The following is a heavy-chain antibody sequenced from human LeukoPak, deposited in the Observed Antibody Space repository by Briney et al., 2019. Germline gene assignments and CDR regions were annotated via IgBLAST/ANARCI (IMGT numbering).Heavy chain of an antibody. CDR1: GFIFSSYS. V-gene: IGHV3-30*04. CDR2: ISFDGNYK. CDR3: ARVAATGRGPTHYAMDV. J-gene: IGHJ6*02. D-gene: IGHD6-13*01. Sequence: GGSLRLSCAASGFIFSSYSIHWVRQAPGKGLEWVAVISFDGNYKYYADSVKGRFTISRDNSKNTLHLQMNSLRAEGTALYYCARVAATGRGPTHYAMDVWGQGTTVTVS.